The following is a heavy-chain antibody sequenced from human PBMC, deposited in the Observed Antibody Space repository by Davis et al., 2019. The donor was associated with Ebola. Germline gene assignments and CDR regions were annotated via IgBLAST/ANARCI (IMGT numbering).Heavy chain of an antibody. CDR2: INSGNGDT. J-gene: IGHJ6*02. CDR1: GYIFTRYS. CDR3: ARDEDV. V-gene: IGHV1-3*04. Sequence: ALVKVSCKTSGYIFTRYSIHWVRQAPGEGLEWVGWINSGNGDTKCSQKFQDRVTFTRDASASTAYMELSSLRSEDTAMYYCARDEDVWGQGTTVTVSS.